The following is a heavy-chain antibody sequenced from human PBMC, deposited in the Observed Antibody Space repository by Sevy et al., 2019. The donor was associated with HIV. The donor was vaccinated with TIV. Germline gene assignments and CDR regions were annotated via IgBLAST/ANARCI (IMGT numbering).Heavy chain of an antibody. V-gene: IGHV4-59*01. Sequence: SETLSLTCTVSGDSIKRYYWSWIRQPPGKGLEWIGNVFYSGSANYNPSLKSRVTMSVDTSTNQFSLKLTSVTGADTAVYYCTSHDGGGRSRWLRFDPWGQGTLVTVSS. CDR1: GDSIKRYY. J-gene: IGHJ5*02. D-gene: IGHD3-16*01. CDR3: TSHDGGGRSRWLRFDP. CDR2: VFYSGSA.